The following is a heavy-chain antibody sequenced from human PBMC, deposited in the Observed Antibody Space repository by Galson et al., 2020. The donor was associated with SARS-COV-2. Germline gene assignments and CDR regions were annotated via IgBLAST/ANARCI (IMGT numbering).Heavy chain of an antibody. J-gene: IGHJ4*02. CDR3: STTPGLSGATNSPDF. D-gene: IGHD1-26*01. CDR2: IKSEIDGGTT. CDR1: GFTFTEAW. V-gene: IGHV3-15*01. Sequence: GGSLRLSCAVSGFTFTEAWMSWVRQAPGKGLEWVGRIKSEIDGGTTEYAAPLKGRFIISRNDSKNTLFLQMNSLKTEDTAVYYCSTTPGLSGATNSPDFWGRGTLVTVSS.